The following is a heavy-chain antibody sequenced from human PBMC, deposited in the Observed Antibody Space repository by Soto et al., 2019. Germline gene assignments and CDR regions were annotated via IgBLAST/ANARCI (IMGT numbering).Heavy chain of an antibody. J-gene: IGHJ6*02. Sequence: QMQLVQSGGGLVKPGGSLRLSCAASGFSFSDYYMSWIRRAPGKGLEWVSYIGASGSPIYFGDSVKGRFSISRGNTNNSLYLQMNSLRPDDTAVYYCARGTYGMDVWGQGTTVIVSS. V-gene: IGHV3-11*01. CDR3: ARGTYGMDV. CDR1: GFSFSDYY. CDR2: IGASGSPI. D-gene: IGHD3-10*01.